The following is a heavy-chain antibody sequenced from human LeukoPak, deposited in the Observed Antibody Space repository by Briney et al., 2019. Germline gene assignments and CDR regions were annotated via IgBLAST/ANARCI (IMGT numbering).Heavy chain of an antibody. V-gene: IGHV3-21*01. D-gene: IGHD1-26*01. Sequence: GGSLRLSCATSGFTFSSYSMNWVRQAPGKGLEWVSSISSSGSYIFYADSVMGRFTISRDNARNSVYLQMNSLRVEDTAVYYCARGPPRAYRTDYWGQGTLVTVSS. CDR2: ISSSGSYI. CDR1: GFTFSSYS. CDR3: ARGPPRAYRTDY. J-gene: IGHJ4*02.